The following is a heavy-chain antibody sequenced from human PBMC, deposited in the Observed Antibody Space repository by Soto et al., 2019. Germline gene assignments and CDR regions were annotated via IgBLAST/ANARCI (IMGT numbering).Heavy chain of an antibody. D-gene: IGHD5-18*01. J-gene: IGHJ4*02. V-gene: IGHV3-30*18. Sequence: LRLSCAASGFTFSNYGMHWVRQAPGKGLEWLAFISHDGSNTYYADSVKGRFTISRDNSKNTLYLQMNSLRAEDTAVFYCAKEPTIPLGLHYFDYWGQGTLVTVSS. CDR2: ISHDGSNT. CDR3: AKEPTIPLGLHYFDY. CDR1: GFTFSNYG.